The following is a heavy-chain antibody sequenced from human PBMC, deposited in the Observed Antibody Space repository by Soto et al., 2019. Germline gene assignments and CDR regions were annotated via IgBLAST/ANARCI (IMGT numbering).Heavy chain of an antibody. J-gene: IGHJ4*02. CDR2: VFHSGGI. CDR1: GGPISGSVW. CDR3: ALKAWVRFDF. V-gene: IGHV4-4*02. Sequence: QVQLRESGPGLVKPSGTLSLTCAVSGGPISGSVWWTWVRQPPGKGLEWIGEVFHSGGINYNPSLKSRVTMSVDTSRSQFSLELHSVSAADTAVYYCALKAWVRFDFWGQGTLVTVSS. D-gene: IGHD3-16*01.